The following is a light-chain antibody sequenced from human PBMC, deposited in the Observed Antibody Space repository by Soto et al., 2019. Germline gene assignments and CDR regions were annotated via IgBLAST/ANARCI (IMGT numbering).Light chain of an antibody. CDR3: QQANSFPRT. CDR2: EVS. V-gene: IGKV2-29*01. J-gene: IGKJ1*01. CDR1: QSLLHSDGKTY. Sequence: DIVMTQTPLSLSVTPGQPASISCKSSQSLLHSDGKTYLYWYLQKPGQSPQLLIYEVSSRFSGVPDRFSGSGSGTDFTLTISSLQPEDFATYYCQQANSFPRTFGQGTKVEIK.